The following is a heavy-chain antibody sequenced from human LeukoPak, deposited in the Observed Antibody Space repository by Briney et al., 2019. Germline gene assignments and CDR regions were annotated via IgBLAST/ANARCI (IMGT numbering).Heavy chain of an antibody. CDR2: ISSTSAYI. V-gene: IGHV3-21*06. J-gene: IGHJ6*03. D-gene: IGHD5-18*01. CDR1: GFAFSTYS. CDR3: ARGGYSHGRYYYYMDV. Sequence: AGGSLRLSCAASGFAFSTYSMIWVRQAPGKGLEWVSSISSTSAYIYYADSLKGRFTISRDNAKNSLYPQTNSLRAEDTAVYYCARGGYSHGRYYYYMDVWGIGTAVTVSS.